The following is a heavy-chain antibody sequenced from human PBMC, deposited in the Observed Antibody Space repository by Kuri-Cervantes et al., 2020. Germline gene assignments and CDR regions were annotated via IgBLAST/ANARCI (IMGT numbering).Heavy chain of an antibody. CDR2: ISYDGSNK. V-gene: IGHV3-30*06. D-gene: IGHD3-3*01. CDR3: ARDTIFGIDY. CDR1: GFTFSSYG. J-gene: IGHJ4*02. Sequence: GESLKISCAASGFTFSSYGMHWVRQAPGKGLEWVAVISYDGSNKYYADSVKGRFTISRDNSKNTLYLQMNSLRAEDTAVYYCARDTIFGIDYWGQGTLVTVSS.